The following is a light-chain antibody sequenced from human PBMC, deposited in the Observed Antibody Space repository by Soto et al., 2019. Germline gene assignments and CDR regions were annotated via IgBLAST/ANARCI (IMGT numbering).Light chain of an antibody. V-gene: IGKV3-15*01. J-gene: IGKJ1*01. CDR3: QQYNNWPPWT. CDR1: QRVDNN. CDR2: GAS. Sequence: EVVLTQSPGTLSLSPGERATLSCRASQRVDNNYLAWYQQKPGQAPRLLIYGASTRATGIPARFSGSGSGTEFTLTISSLQSEDFAVYYCQQYNNWPPWTFGQGTKVDIK.